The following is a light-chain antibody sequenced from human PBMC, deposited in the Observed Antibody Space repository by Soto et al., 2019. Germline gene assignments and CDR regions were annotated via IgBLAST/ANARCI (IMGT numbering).Light chain of an antibody. CDR2: DNR. J-gene: IGLJ2*01. CDR1: SSNVGKNY. Sequence: QSVLTQLPSVSAASGQSVTISCSGTSSNVGKNYVCWYQQFPGRAPKLLIFDNRKRPSGIPDRFSRSKSGTSATLGITGLQTGDEADYYCGTWDSSLSAVVFGGGTK. CDR3: GTWDSSLSAVV. V-gene: IGLV1-51*01.